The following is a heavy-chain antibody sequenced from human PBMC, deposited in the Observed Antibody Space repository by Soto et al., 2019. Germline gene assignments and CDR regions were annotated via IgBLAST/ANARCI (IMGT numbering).Heavy chain of an antibody. D-gene: IGHD2-15*01. J-gene: IGHJ6*02. CDR1: GFTFGDYA. CDR2: IGSNTDGGKK. V-gene: IGHV3-49*04. Sequence: GGSLRLSCKMSGFTFGDYALHWVRQAPGKGLEWVGFIGSNTDGGKKDYAESVKGRFLISRDDSKSIDHLQMNSLKSEEKDVYYCTRAQFGSCNGGYFPTSYFYYGMDRWGQGTTVTVSS. CDR3: TRAQFGSCNGGYFPTSYFYYGMDR.